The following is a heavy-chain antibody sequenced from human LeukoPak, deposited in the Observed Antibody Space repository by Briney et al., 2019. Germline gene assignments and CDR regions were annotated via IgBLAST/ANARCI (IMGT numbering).Heavy chain of an antibody. Sequence: PGRSLRLSCAASGFTFDDYAMHWVRQAPGKGLEWVSGISWNSGSIGYADSVKGRFTISRDNAKNSLYLQMNSLRAEDTALYYCAKDGYCSSTSCQRGFDYWGQGILVTVSS. J-gene: IGHJ4*02. CDR1: GFTFDDYA. CDR2: ISWNSGSI. CDR3: AKDGYCSSTSCQRGFDY. D-gene: IGHD2-2*01. V-gene: IGHV3-9*01.